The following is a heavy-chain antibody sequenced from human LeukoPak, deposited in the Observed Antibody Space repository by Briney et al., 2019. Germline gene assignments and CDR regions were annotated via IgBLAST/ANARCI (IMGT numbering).Heavy chain of an antibody. Sequence: GGSLRLSCAASGFTFSSYAMSWVRQAPGKGLEWVSAISGSGDSTYYADSVKGRFTISRDNSKNTVNLQMNSLRPEDTAVYYCARDTPSSGFDYWGQGTQVTVSS. CDR2: ISGSGDST. D-gene: IGHD3-10*01. J-gene: IGHJ4*02. CDR1: GFTFSSYA. CDR3: ARDTPSSGFDY. V-gene: IGHV3-23*01.